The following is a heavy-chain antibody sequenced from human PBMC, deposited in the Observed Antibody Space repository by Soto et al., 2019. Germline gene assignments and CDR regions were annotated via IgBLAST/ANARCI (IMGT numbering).Heavy chain of an antibody. CDR3: ANGYCSGGTCYSVHRNWFDP. CDR1: GFTFSSYA. V-gene: IGHV3-23*01. Sequence: PGGSLRLSCAASGFTFSSYAMSWVRQAPGKGLEWVSAISDSGEHTYYADSVKGRFTISRDNSKNTLYLQMNSLRAEDTAVYYCANGYCSGGTCYSVHRNWFDPCGQGTLVTVSS. CDR2: ISDSGEHT. D-gene: IGHD2-15*01. J-gene: IGHJ5*02.